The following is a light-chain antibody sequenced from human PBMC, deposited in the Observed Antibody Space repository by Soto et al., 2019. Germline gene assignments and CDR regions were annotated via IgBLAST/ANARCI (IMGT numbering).Light chain of an antibody. CDR3: QQYNSYSQT. CDR1: QSISSW. J-gene: IGKJ1*01. V-gene: IGKV1-5*03. Sequence: DIQMTQSPSTLSASVGDRVTITCRASQSISSWLAWYQQKPGKAPKLLIYKSSSLESGVPSRFNGSGSGKEFTLTISSLQHDDFATYYCQQYNSYSQTFGQGTKVEIK. CDR2: KSS.